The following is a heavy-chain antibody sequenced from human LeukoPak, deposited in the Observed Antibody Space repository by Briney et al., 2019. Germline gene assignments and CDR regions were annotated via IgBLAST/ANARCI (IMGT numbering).Heavy chain of an antibody. CDR3: ARGRGCSSTSCAYNWFDP. CDR2: IYYSGST. CDR1: GGSISSYY. D-gene: IGHD2-2*01. Sequence: SETLSLTCTVSGGSISSYYWSWIRQPPGKGLEWIGYIYYSGSTNYNPSLKSRVTISVDTSKNRFSLKLSSVTAADTAVYYCARGRGCSSTSCAYNWFDPWGQGTLVTVSS. J-gene: IGHJ5*02. V-gene: IGHV4-59*08.